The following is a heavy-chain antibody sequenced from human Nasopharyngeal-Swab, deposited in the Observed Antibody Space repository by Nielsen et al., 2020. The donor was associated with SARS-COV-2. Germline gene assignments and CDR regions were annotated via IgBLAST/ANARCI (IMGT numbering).Heavy chain of an antibody. Sequence: SETLSLTCTVSGGSISSYYWGWIRQPPGKGLEWIGSIYHSGSTYYNPSLKSRVTISVDTSKNQFSLKLSSVTAADTAVYYCARLRSGYYYYYMDVWGKGTTVTVSS. D-gene: IGHD3-10*01. J-gene: IGHJ6*03. CDR2: IYHSGST. V-gene: IGHV4-38-2*02. CDR1: GGSISSYY. CDR3: ARLRSGYYYYYMDV.